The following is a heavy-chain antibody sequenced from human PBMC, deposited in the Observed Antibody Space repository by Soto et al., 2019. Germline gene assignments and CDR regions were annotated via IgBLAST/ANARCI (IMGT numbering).Heavy chain of an antibody. Sequence: TSETLSLTCNVSGASINIYYWSWIRQSAGKGLEWIGRIYTTGNINYNPSLRSRVTVSRDSSKYQLSLKLTSVTAADSAVYFCVRDRLNWFDPWGQGLMVTVYS. CDR1: GASINIYY. J-gene: IGHJ5*02. CDR2: IYTTGNI. V-gene: IGHV4-4*07. CDR3: VRDRLNWFDP.